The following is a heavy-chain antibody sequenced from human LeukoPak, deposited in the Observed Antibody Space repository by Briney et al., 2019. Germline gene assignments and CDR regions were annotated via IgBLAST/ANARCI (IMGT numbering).Heavy chain of an antibody. CDR2: INAGNGNT. CDR3: ARDHGSTKEDDACDI. J-gene: IGHJ3*02. Sequence: ASVKVSCKASGYTFTSYAMHWVRQAPGQRLEWMGWINAGNGNTKYSQKLQGRVTMTRDTSATTACMELSSLRSEDTAVYYCARDHGSTKEDDACDIWGQGTMVTVSS. CDR1: GYTFTSYA. V-gene: IGHV1-3*01. D-gene: IGHD6-13*01.